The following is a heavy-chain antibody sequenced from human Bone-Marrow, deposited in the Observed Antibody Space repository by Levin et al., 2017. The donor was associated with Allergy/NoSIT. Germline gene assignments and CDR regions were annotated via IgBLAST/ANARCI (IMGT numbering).Heavy chain of an antibody. V-gene: IGHV3-11*01. J-gene: IGHJ6*02. CDR2: ISGSGSSI. Sequence: GESLKISCAASGFTFSDYYMNWIRQAPGKGLEWVSFISGSGSSINYADSVRGRFTISRDNAKNSVYLQMNTLKAEDTAVYFCAREYCSGDTCNYFAMDVWGQGTTVTVSS. CDR1: GFTFSDYY. D-gene: IGHD2-15*01. CDR3: AREYCSGDTCNYFAMDV.